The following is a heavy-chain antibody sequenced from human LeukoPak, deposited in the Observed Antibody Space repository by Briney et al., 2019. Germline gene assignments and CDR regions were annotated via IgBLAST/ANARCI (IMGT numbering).Heavy chain of an antibody. V-gene: IGHV1-18*01. J-gene: IGHJ5*02. D-gene: IGHD6-13*01. CDR2: ISAYSGDT. CDR3: ARDCSGRGSSWWGFDP. Sequence: ASVKVSCKASGYTFTSYGISWVRQAPGQGLEWMGWISAYSGDTNYAQKFQGRATMTTDTSTSTAYMELRSLSSDDTAVYYCARDCSGRGSSWWGFDPWGQGTLVTVSS. CDR1: GYTFTSYG.